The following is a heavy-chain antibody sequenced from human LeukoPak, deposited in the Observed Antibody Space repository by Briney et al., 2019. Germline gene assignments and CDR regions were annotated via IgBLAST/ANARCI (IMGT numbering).Heavy chain of an antibody. J-gene: IGHJ4*02. CDR2: IIPIFGTA. Sequence: GASVKVSCKASGGTFSSYAISWVRQAPGQGLEWMGGIIPIFGTANYAQKFQGRVTITTDESTSTAYMELGSLRSEDTAVYYCASLYYYDSSGSPFDYWGQGTLVTVSS. D-gene: IGHD3-22*01. CDR1: GGTFSSYA. V-gene: IGHV1-69*05. CDR3: ASLYYYDSSGSPFDY.